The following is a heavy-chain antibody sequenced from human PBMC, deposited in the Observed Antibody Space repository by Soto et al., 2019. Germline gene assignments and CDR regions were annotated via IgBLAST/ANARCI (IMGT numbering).Heavy chain of an antibody. Sequence: GGSLRLSCAASGFTFSSYAMSWVRRAPGKGLEWVSAISGSGGSTYYADSVKGRFTISRDNSKNTLYLQMNSLRAEDTAVYYCARGYDFWSGYYTFDYWGQGTLVTVSS. CDR2: ISGSGGST. CDR1: GFTFSSYA. CDR3: ARGYDFWSGYYTFDY. V-gene: IGHV3-23*01. J-gene: IGHJ4*02. D-gene: IGHD3-3*01.